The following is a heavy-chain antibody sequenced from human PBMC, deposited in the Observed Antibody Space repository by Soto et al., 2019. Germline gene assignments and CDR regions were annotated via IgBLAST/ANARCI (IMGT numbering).Heavy chain of an antibody. CDR1: GGSVSSYY. D-gene: IGHD6-19*01. CDR3: ASGGSSGWPMGDYFGY. J-gene: IGHJ4*02. CDR2: IYDSGSS. V-gene: IGHV4-59*02. Sequence: TLSPTSTVSGGSVSSYYWSWIRQPPGKGLEWIGYIYDSGSSNYNPSRKRRVSISVETSKNQLSLKLSSVTAADTAVYYCASGGSSGWPMGDYFGYWGQGTLVTVS.